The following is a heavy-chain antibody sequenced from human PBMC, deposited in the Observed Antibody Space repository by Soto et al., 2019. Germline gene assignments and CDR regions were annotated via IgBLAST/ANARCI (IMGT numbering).Heavy chain of an antibody. CDR1: GGSISSSY. CDR2: IYDDGSA. D-gene: IGHD4-17*01. Sequence: SETLSLTCTVSGGSISSSYWSWIRQPPGKGLEWLAYIYDDGSANYNPSLKSRATISVDMSKNQFSLRLTSVTTADTALYYCARTTAVPNSLRSRYFFDYWGQGTLVTVSS. J-gene: IGHJ4*02. CDR3: ARTTAVPNSLRSRYFFDY. V-gene: IGHV4-59*01.